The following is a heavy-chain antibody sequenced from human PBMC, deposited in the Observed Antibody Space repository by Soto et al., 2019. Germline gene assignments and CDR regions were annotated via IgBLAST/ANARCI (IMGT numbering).Heavy chain of an antibody. CDR3: ARDTSNYFDV. CDR1: GYTFNTYY. J-gene: IGHJ4*02. V-gene: IGHV1-18*01. D-gene: IGHD2-2*01. CDR2: ISTYNGNT. Sequence: ASVKVSCKTSGYTFNTYYISWLRQAPGQGLEWIGWISTYNGNTNYVPKFQGRITMTTDTSTSTAYMELRSLRSDDTALYFCARDTSNYFDVWGQGTSVTVAS.